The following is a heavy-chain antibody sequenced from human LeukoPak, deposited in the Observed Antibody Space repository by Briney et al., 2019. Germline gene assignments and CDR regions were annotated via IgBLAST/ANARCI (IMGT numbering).Heavy chain of an antibody. CDR3: ARGEWSSSGYFDY. V-gene: IGHV4-39*07. CDR2: IYYSGST. CDR1: GGSISSSSYY. Sequence: SETLSLTCTVSGGSISSSSYYWGWIRQPPGKGLEWIGSIYYSGSTYYNPSLKSRVTISVDTSKNQFSLKLSSVTAADTAVYYCARGEWSSSGYFDYWGQGTLVTVSS. J-gene: IGHJ4*02. D-gene: IGHD3-22*01.